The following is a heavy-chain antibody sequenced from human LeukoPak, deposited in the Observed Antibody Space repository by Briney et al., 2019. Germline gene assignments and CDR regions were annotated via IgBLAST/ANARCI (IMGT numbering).Heavy chain of an antibody. CDR3: AKGDFGLRASKYYFDY. Sequence: GGSLRLSCAAPGFPFTNYAMNSVRQATGKGLEWVSAIRASGGTTYCADAVKGRFTISRDSSQNMVYLQMDSLRAEDTAVFFCAKGDFGLRASKYYFDYWGQRTLVTVSS. D-gene: IGHD5-12*01. CDR1: GFPFTNYA. V-gene: IGHV3-23*01. CDR2: IRASGGTT. J-gene: IGHJ4*02.